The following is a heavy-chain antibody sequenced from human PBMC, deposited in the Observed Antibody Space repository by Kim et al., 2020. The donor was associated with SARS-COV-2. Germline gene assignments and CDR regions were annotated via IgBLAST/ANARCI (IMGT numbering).Heavy chain of an antibody. J-gene: IGHJ2*01. CDR2: IYSGGNT. D-gene: IGHD2-2*01. Sequence: GGSLRLSCAASGFTVSSNYMSWVRQAPGKGLEWVSVIYSGGNTYYADSVQGRFTISRDNSKNTLYLQLNSLRADDTAVYYCARAPYCRSTTCPYWYFAL. CDR1: GFTVSSNY. CDR3: ARAPYCRSTTCPYWYFAL. V-gene: IGHV3-53*01.